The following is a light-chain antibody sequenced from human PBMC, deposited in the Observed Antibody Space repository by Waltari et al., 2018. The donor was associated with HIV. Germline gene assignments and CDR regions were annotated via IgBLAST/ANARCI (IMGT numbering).Light chain of an antibody. Sequence: QSVLTQPPSVSAAPGQKVAISCSVSSSNIGNDYVSWYQHVPGSAPKLLIYDTYKLPSGIPDRFSGSKSGTSATLDITGLQTGDGAYYYCGTWDRSLGAGVFGGGTKLTVL. J-gene: IGLJ2*01. CDR3: GTWDRSLGAGV. CDR2: DTY. CDR1: SSNIGNDY. V-gene: IGLV1-51*01.